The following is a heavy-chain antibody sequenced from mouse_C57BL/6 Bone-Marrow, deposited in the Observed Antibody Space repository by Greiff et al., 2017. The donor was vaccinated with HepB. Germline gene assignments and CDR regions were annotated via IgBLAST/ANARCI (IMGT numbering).Heavy chain of an antibody. CDR2: IYPGSGST. CDR3: AIFYYGYYAMDY. CDR1: GYTFTSYW. J-gene: IGHJ4*01. V-gene: IGHV1-55*01. D-gene: IGHD2-1*01. Sequence: ESGAELVKPGASVKMSCKASGYTFTSYWITWVKQRPGQGLEWIGDIYPGSGSTNYNEKFKSKATLTVDTSSSTAYMQLSSLTSEDSAVYYCAIFYYGYYAMDYWGQGTSVTVSS.